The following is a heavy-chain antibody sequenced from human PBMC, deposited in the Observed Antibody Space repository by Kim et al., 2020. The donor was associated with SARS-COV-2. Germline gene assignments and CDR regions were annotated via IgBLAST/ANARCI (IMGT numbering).Heavy chain of an antibody. D-gene: IGHD3-10*01. Sequence: SETLSLTCTVSGSFRGSYWTWIRQPPGKGLEWIGYIYDNGGTDYNPSLRSRVTLSLDTSKNQFSLHLRSATAADTAAYFCARQSGEFYNSGRGSGWFDP. CDR3: ARQSGEFYNSGRGSGWFDP. J-gene: IGHJ5*02. CDR1: GSFRGSY. CDR2: IYDNGGT. V-gene: IGHV4-59*08.